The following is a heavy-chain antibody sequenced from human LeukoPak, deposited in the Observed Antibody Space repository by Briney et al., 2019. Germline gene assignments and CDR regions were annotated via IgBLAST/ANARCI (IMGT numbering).Heavy chain of an antibody. Sequence: PEGSLRLSCAASGFTLSNYWMHWVRQAPGKGLVWVSRINGDGSSTTYADSVKGRFTISRDNAKNTLYLQMNSLRAEDTAVYYCASSSGTLRYFDWFPHAFDIWGQGTMVTVSS. V-gene: IGHV3-74*01. J-gene: IGHJ3*02. D-gene: IGHD3-9*01. CDR3: ASSSGTLRYFDWFPHAFDI. CDR1: GFTLSNYW. CDR2: INGDGSST.